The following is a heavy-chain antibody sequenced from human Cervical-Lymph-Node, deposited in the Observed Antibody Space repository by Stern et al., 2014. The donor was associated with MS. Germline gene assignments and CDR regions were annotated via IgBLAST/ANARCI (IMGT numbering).Heavy chain of an antibody. Sequence: QVQLVQSGAEVKKPGSSVKVSCKASGGTFGSHVISWLRQAPGQGFEWMGGIIPMYGIPNYAQKFQGRVTITADKSTGTAYIELSSLRSEDTAVYYCASPKTCSGLTTCYYYYGMDIWGQGTTVTVYS. CDR1: GGTFGSHV. CDR3: ASPKTCSGLTTCYYYYGMDI. V-gene: IGHV1-69*17. D-gene: IGHD6-19*01. CDR2: IIPMYGIP. J-gene: IGHJ6*02.